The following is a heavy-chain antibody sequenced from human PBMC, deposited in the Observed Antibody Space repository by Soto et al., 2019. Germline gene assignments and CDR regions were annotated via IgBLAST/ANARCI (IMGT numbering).Heavy chain of an antibody. CDR2: ISYDGSNK. CDR3: AKTPIVVVPAAMYFDY. CDR1: GFTFSSYG. V-gene: IGHV3-30*18. Sequence: GGSLRLSCAASGFTFSSYGMHWVRQAPGKGLEWVAVISYDGSNKYYADSVKGRFTISRDNSKNTRYLQMNSLRAEDTAVYYCAKTPIVVVPAAMYFDYWGQGTLVTVSS. D-gene: IGHD2-2*01. J-gene: IGHJ4*02.